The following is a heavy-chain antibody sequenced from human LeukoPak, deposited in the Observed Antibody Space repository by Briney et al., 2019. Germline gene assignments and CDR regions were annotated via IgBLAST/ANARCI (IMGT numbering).Heavy chain of an antibody. CDR2: INPNSGGT. CDR3: ARDRVYCGSTSCYAYYFDY. CDR1: GYTFSGYY. J-gene: IGHJ4*02. D-gene: IGHD2-2*01. V-gene: IGHV1-2*02. Sequence: ASVKVSCKASGYTFSGYYMHWVRQAPGQGLEWMGWINPNSGGTNYAQKFQGRVTMTRDTSISTAYMELSRLRSDDTAVYYCARDRVYCGSTSCYAYYFDYWGQGTLVTVSS.